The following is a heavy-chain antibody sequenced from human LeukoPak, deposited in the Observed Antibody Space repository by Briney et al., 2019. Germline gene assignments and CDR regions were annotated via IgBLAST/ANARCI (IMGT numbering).Heavy chain of an antibody. CDR1: GFTFSTYN. D-gene: IGHD2/OR15-2a*01. V-gene: IGHV3-48*02. CDR2: MSSSSNTR. J-gene: IGHJ4*02. Sequence: GRSLRLSCAVSGFTFSTYNMNWVRQAPGKGMEWVSYMSSSSNTRYYADSVEGRFTISRDNAKNSLYLQMNSLRDEDTAVYYCARGTGTNVLRPFDYWGQGTLVNVSS. CDR3: ARGTGTNVLRPFDY.